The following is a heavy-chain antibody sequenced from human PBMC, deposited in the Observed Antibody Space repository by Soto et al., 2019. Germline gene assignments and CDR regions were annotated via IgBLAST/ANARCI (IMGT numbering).Heavy chain of an antibody. J-gene: IGHJ5*02. D-gene: IGHD2-2*01. CDR3: ARDLNLSGPAHNWFDP. CDR2: IYTSGST. V-gene: IGHV4-4*07. Sequence: SDTLSLTCTFSDVSSSGYDLSWIRQPAGKGLEWIGRIYTSGSTNYNPSLKSRVTMSVDTSKNQFSLKLSSVTAADTAVYYCARDLNLSGPAHNWFDPWGQGTPVTVSS. CDR1: DVSSSGYD.